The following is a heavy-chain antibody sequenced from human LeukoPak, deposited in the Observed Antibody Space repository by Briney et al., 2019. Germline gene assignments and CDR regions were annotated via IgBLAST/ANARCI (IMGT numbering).Heavy chain of an antibody. CDR1: AGSISSYY. Sequence: PSETLSLTCTVSAGSISSYYWTWIRQPPGKGLEWIGYIYYSGSIKYNPSLKSRVTMSVDTSKNQFSLKLSSVTAADTAIYYCARENPSGYYNRPIDYWGQGTLVTVSS. D-gene: IGHD3-22*01. J-gene: IGHJ4*02. CDR2: IYYSGSI. V-gene: IGHV4-59*01. CDR3: ARENPSGYYNRPIDY.